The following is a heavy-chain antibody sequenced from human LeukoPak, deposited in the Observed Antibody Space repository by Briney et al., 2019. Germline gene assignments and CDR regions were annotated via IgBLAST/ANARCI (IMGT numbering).Heavy chain of an antibody. CDR2: ISGSGGST. Sequence: GGSLRLSCAASGFTFSDYYMSWIRQAPGKGLEWVSAISGSGGSTYYADSVKGRFTISRDNSKNTLYLQMNSLRAEDTAVYYCAKVGVEMATIDAFDIWGQGTMVTVSS. CDR1: GFTFSDYY. D-gene: IGHD5-24*01. CDR3: AKVGVEMATIDAFDI. V-gene: IGHV3-23*01. J-gene: IGHJ3*02.